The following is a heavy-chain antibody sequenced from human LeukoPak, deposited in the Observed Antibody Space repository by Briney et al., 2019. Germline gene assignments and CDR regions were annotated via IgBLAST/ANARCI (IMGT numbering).Heavy chain of an antibody. J-gene: IGHJ4*02. V-gene: IGHV3-33*01. Sequence: PGRSLRLSCAASGFTFSSYGMHWVRQAPGKGLEWVAVIWYDGSNKYYADSVKGRFTISRDNSKNTLYLQMNSLRAEDTAVYYCARRNDYGDYVNDYWGQGTLVTVSS. D-gene: IGHD4-17*01. CDR2: IWYDGSNK. CDR1: GFTFSSYG. CDR3: ARRNDYGDYVNDY.